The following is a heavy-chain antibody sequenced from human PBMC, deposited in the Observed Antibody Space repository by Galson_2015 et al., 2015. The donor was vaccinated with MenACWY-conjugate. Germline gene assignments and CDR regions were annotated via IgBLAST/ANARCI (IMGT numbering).Heavy chain of an antibody. CDR3: ARESRGYSYSYARDAFDV. D-gene: IGHD5-18*01. Sequence: SLRLSCAASGFIFSSYGMHWVRQAPGKGLEWVAVIWYDGSNKYYADSVKGRFTTSRDESKNTLYLQMNSLRAEDTAVYYCARESRGYSYSYARDAFDVWGQGTMVTVSS. V-gene: IGHV3-33*01. J-gene: IGHJ3*01. CDR1: GFIFSSYG. CDR2: IWYDGSNK.